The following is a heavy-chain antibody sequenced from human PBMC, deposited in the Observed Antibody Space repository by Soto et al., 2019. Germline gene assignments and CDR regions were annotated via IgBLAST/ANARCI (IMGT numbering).Heavy chain of an antibody. CDR1: EFTFSSYS. Sequence: GGSLRLSCAASEFTFSSYSMSWVRQAPGKGPEWVSYISRTSDSIYYADSVRGRFTISRDNAKNSLYLQMNSLRDEDTAVYYCAKEGIYGMDVWGQGTTVTVSS. V-gene: IGHV3-48*02. J-gene: IGHJ6*02. D-gene: IGHD6-13*01. CDR2: ISRTSDSI. CDR3: AKEGIYGMDV.